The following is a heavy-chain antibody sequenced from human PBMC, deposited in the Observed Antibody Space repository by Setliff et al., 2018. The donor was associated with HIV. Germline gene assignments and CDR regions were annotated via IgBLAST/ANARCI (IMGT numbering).Heavy chain of an antibody. Sequence: SETLSLTCAVSGGSISSSNWWSWVRQPPGKGLEWIGEIYHSGSTNYNPSLKSRVTISVDTSKNQFTLKLSSVTAADTAVYYCARDGPKTYGDYERYYWGQGTLVTVSS. V-gene: IGHV4-4*02. CDR2: IYHSGST. CDR3: ARDGPKTYGDYERYY. J-gene: IGHJ4*02. D-gene: IGHD4-17*01. CDR1: GGSISSSNW.